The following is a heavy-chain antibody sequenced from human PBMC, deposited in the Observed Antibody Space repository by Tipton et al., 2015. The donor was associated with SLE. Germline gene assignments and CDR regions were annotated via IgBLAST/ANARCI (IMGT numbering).Heavy chain of an antibody. CDR3: ARNYYDSSVNANWFDP. CDR2: IYYSGNT. CDR1: GGSSSSYY. J-gene: IGHJ5*02. Sequence: GLVKPSETLSLTCSVSGGSSSSYYWSWIRQPPGKGLEWIGYIYYSGNTNYNPSLKSRVTISVDTSKSQLSLKLRSVTAADTAVYYYARNYYDSSVNANWFDPWGQGSLVTVSS. V-gene: IGHV4-59*12. D-gene: IGHD3-22*01.